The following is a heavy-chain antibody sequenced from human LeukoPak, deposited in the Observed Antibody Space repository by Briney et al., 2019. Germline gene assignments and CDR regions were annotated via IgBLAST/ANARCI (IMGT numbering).Heavy chain of an antibody. V-gene: IGHV1-18*01. CDR3: ARAPNYAGSGSFFSDY. CDR1: GYSFTNFG. D-gene: IGHD3-10*01. Sequence: ASVKVSCKTSGYSFTNFGISWVRQAPGQGLEWMGWISNYNGDTRYAQKVQDRVTVTADTSTTTSYMELRSLRSDDTAVYYCARAPNYAGSGSFFSDYWGQGTLVSVSS. CDR2: ISNYNGDT. J-gene: IGHJ4*02.